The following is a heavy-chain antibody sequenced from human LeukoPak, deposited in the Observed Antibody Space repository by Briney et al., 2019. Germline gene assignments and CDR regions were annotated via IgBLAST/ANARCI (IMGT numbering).Heavy chain of an antibody. J-gene: IGHJ2*01. Sequence: GGSLRLSCGASGFTFDDYWMSWVRQAPGQGLEWVANINQDGSEKYYLDSAKGRFTISRENAKNSLYLQMNSLRAGDTAVYYCARAAYSSTWYSRYFDLWGRGTLVTVSS. V-gene: IGHV3-7*01. CDR3: ARAAYSSTWYSRYFDL. D-gene: IGHD6-13*01. CDR1: GFTFDDYW. CDR2: INQDGSEK.